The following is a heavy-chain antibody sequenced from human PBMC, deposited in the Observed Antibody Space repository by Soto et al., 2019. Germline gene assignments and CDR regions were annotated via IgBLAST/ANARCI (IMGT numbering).Heavy chain of an antibody. Sequence: SETLSLTCTVSCASISSYYWSWIRQSPQKGLECIGYVHYSGSTNYRPSLKSRVTMSVDRAKNQFSLKLTSVTAADTAVYYCARDNGSGSYRGTYVDWGQGILVTVSS. D-gene: IGHD3-10*01. CDR1: CASISSYY. J-gene: IGHJ4*02. CDR3: ARDNGSGSYRGTYVD. CDR2: VHYSGST. V-gene: IGHV4-59*12.